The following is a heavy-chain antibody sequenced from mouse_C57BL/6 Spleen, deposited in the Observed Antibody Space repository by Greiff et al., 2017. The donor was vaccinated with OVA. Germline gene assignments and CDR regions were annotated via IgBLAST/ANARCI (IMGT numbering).Heavy chain of an antibody. J-gene: IGHJ4*01. CDR3: AKKLGDGVYAMDY. CDR1: GFSLTSYG. CDR2: IWSGGST. D-gene: IGHD3-3*01. V-gene: IGHV2-4*01. Sequence: QVQLKESGPGLVQPSQSLSITCTVSGFSLTSYGVHWVRQPPGKGLEWLGVIWSGGSTDYNAAFISRLSISKDNSKSQVFFKMNSLQADDTAIYYCAKKLGDGVYAMDYWGQGTSVTVSS.